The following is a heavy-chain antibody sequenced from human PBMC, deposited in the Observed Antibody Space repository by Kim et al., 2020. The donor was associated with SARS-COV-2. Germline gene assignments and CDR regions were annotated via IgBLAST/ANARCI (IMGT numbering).Heavy chain of an antibody. CDR1: GYTFTGYY. D-gene: IGHD1-7*01. CDR2: INPNSGGT. Sequence: ASVKVSCKASGYTFTGYYMHWVRQAPGQGLEWMGWINPNSGGTNYAQKFQGRVTMTRDTSISTAYMELSRLRSEDTAVYYCARDFHPGTTDDYWGQGTLVTVSS. J-gene: IGHJ4*02. CDR3: ARDFHPGTTDDY. V-gene: IGHV1-2*02.